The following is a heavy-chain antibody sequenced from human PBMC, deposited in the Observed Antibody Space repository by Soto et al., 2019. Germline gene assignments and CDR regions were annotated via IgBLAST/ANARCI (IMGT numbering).Heavy chain of an antibody. D-gene: IGHD6-13*01. CDR1: AFTFSRYA. J-gene: IGHJ6*02. CDR3: ARSIAGADPNGYYYGMDV. CDR2: ISYDGSFK. V-gene: IGHV3-30-3*01. Sequence: QVQLVESGGGVVQPGRSLRLSCAASAFTFSRYAMHWVRQAPGEGLGWVAVISYDGSFKYYADSVKGRVTISRDNSENTLYLQMNSLRAEDTAVYYCARSIAGADPNGYYYGMDVWGQGTTVTVSS.